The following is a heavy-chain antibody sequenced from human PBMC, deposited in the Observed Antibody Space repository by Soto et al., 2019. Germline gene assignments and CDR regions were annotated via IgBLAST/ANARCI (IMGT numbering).Heavy chain of an antibody. CDR3: ARGGGYCSSTSCYTGYYYYGMDV. CDR1: GFTFSSYA. J-gene: IGHJ6*02. Sequence: EVQLLESGGGLVQPGGSLRLSCAASGFTFSSYAMSWVRQAPGKGLEWVGRTRNKANSYTTEYAASVKGRFTISRDDSKNSLYLQMNSLKTEDTAVYYCARGGGYCSSTSCYTGYYYYGMDVWGQGTTVTVSS. CDR2: TRNKANSYTT. D-gene: IGHD2-2*02. V-gene: IGHV3-72*01.